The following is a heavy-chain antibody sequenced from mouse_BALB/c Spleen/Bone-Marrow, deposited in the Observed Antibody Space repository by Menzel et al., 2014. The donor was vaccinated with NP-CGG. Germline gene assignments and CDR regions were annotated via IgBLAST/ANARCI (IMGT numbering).Heavy chain of an antibody. J-gene: IGHJ4*01. CDR3: ARWEYYAMDY. V-gene: IGHV14-3*02. D-gene: IGHD4-1*01. CDR1: GFNIKDTY. Sequence: EVKVEESGAELVKPGAPVKLSCTASGFNIKDTYMHWVKQRPEQGLEWIGRIDPANGNTKYDPKFQGKATITADTSSNTAYLQLSSLTSEDTAVYYCARWEYYAMDYWGQGTSVTVSS. CDR2: IDPANGNT.